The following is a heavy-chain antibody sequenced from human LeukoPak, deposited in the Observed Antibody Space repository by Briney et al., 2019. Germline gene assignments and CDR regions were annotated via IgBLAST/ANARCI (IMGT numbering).Heavy chain of an antibody. CDR1: GGSFSGYY. D-gene: IGHD6-6*01. J-gene: IGHJ5*02. CDR2: INHSGST. V-gene: IGHV4-34*01. CDR3: ARGRRVVAARLNWFDP. Sequence: SETLSLTCAVYGGSFSGYYRSWIRQPPGKGLEWIGEINHSGSTNYNPSLKSRVTISVDTSKNQFSLKLSSVTAADTAVYYRARGRRVVAARLNWFDPWGQGTLVTVSS.